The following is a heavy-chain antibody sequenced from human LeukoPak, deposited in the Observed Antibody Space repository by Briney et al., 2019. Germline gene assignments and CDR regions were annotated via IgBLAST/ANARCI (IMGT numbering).Heavy chain of an antibody. CDR1: GFTFSSYG. CDR2: IRYDGSNK. J-gene: IGHJ4*02. CDR3: AKARGYSSSWHIFDNDY. D-gene: IGHD6-13*01. Sequence: GGSLRLSCAASGFTFSSYGMHWVRQAPGKGLEWVAFIRYDGSNKYYADSVKGRFTISRDNSKNTLYLQMNSLRAEDTAVYYCAKARGYSSSWHIFDNDYWGQGTLVTVSS. V-gene: IGHV3-30*02.